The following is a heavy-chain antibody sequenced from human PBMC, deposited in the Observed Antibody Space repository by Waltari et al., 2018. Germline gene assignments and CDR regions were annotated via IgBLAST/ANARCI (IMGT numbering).Heavy chain of an antibody. CDR3: AATYYYDSSGPTPGY. CDR1: GGSISSYY. Sequence: QVQLQESGPGLVKPSETLSLTCTVSGGSISSYYWSWFRPPPGKGLEWIGYIYYSGSTNYNPSLKSRVTISVDTSKNQFSLKLSSVTAADTAVYYCAATYYYDSSGPTPGYWGQGTLVTVSS. CDR2: IYYSGST. J-gene: IGHJ4*02. D-gene: IGHD3-22*01. V-gene: IGHV4-59*01.